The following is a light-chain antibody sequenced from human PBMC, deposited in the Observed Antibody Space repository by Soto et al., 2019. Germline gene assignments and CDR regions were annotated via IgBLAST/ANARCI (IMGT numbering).Light chain of an antibody. CDR3: HQYNNWPPT. Sequence: DIQMTQSPSTLSGSVGDRVTITCRASQTISSWLAWYQQKPGKAPKLLIYKASTLKSGVPSRFSGSGSGTEFTLTISSLQPDDFATYYCHQYNNWPPTFGQGTKVDIK. CDR1: QTISSW. V-gene: IGKV1-5*03. CDR2: KAS. J-gene: IGKJ1*01.